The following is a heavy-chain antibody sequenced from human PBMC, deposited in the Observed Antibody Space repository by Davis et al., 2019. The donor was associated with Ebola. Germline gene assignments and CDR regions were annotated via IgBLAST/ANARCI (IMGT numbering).Heavy chain of an antibody. Sequence: PGGSLRLSCAASGFTFSSYWMHWVRHAPGKGLVWVSRISSDGSSTNYADSVKGRFTISRDNSKNTLYLQMNSLRAEDTAVYYCASRGDYDYVWGSYRYKIKTSDYWGQGTLVTVSS. CDR2: ISSDGSST. D-gene: IGHD3-16*02. CDR3: ASRGDYDYVWGSYRYKIKTSDY. V-gene: IGHV3-74*01. CDR1: GFTFSSYW. J-gene: IGHJ4*02.